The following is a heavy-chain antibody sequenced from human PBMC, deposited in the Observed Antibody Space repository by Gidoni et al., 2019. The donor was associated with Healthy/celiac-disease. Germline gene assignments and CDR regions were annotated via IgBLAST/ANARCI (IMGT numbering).Heavy chain of an antibody. CDR1: RFTVSSNY. Sequence: EVHLVESGGVLVQLGGSLSLSCAASRFTVSSNYLSWVRQAPGKGLEWVSVIYSGGSTYYADYVKGRFTISRHNSKNTLYLQMNSLRAEDKAVYYCAREKGSGWHNWFDPWGQGTLVTVSS. V-gene: IGHV3-53*04. CDR2: IYSGGST. CDR3: AREKGSGWHNWFDP. J-gene: IGHJ5*02. D-gene: IGHD6-19*01.